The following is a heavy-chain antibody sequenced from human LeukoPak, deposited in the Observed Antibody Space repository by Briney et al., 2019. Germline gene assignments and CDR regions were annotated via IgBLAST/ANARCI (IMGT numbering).Heavy chain of an antibody. CDR3: ARGLAPTGGDYAGGYYYFDS. V-gene: IGHV4-34*01. D-gene: IGHD2-21*01. J-gene: IGHJ4*02. Sequence: SETLSLPCAVYGGPFSGYYWTWIRQTPGKGLEWVGHINHSGSSNYNPSLKSRLTIFVDTSNQFSLNLNSVTAADTAVYYCARGLAPTGGDYAGGYYYFDSWGQGTLVTVSS. CDR1: GGPFSGYY. CDR2: INHSGSS.